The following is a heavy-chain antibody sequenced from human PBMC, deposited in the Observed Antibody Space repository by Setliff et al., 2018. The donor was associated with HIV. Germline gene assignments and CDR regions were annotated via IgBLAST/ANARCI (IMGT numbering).Heavy chain of an antibody. D-gene: IGHD5-18*01. CDR2: IRPKRKSSTT. V-gene: IGHV3-72*01. CDR3: TRHVDSGTYMDV. J-gene: IGHJ6*03. Sequence: GGSLRLSCEASEFTLSDHYMDWVRQAPGKGPEWFGRIRPKRKSSTTEYAASVKGRFTISRDDSKNSLYLQMNSLKTEDTAVYYCTRHVDSGTYMDVWGRGTTVTVSS. CDR1: EFTLSDHY.